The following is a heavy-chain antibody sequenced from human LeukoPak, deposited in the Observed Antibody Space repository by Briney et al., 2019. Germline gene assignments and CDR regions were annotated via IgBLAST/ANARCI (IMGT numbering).Heavy chain of an antibody. CDR1: GGSISSYY. V-gene: IGHV4-59*01. J-gene: IGHJ5*02. Sequence: SETLSLTCTVSGGSISSYYWSWIRQHPGKGLEWIGYIYYSGSTNYNPSLKSRVTISVDTSKNQFSLKLSSVTAADTAVYYCAREAGVYCSGGSCYSSWFDPWGQGTLVTVSS. CDR3: AREAGVYCSGGSCYSSWFDP. CDR2: IYYSGST. D-gene: IGHD2-15*01.